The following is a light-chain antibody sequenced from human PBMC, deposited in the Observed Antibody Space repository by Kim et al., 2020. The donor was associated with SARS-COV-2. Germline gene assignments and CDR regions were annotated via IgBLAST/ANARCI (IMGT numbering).Light chain of an antibody. CDR3: QHYNDWPSLT. V-gene: IGKV3-15*01. Sequence: EIVMTQSRATLSVSPGERATLSCRASQSVSHNLAWYQQKPGQAPRLLIHGASTRATGIPGRFSGSGSGTEFTLTISNLQSEDFAVYYCQHYNDWPSLTFGGGTKVEIK. CDR2: GAS. J-gene: IGKJ4*01. CDR1: QSVSHN.